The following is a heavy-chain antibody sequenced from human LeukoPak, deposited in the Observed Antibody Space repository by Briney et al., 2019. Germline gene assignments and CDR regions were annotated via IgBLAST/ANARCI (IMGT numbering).Heavy chain of an antibody. Sequence: SETLSLTCTVSGGSISRSGYYWGWIRQPPGTGLEWIGSIYYTGNTYYNPSLKSRLTFSVDTSRNQFSLKLSSVTAADTAVYYCARVGISSGDFFDYWGQGTLVTVSS. CDR2: IYYTGNT. V-gene: IGHV4-39*07. D-gene: IGHD3-10*01. J-gene: IGHJ4*02. CDR3: ARVGISSGDFFDY. CDR1: GGSISRSGYY.